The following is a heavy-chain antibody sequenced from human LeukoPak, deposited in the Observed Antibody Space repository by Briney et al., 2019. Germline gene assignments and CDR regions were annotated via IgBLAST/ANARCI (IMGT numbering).Heavy chain of an antibody. D-gene: IGHD3-22*01. CDR1: GFTFSSYS. V-gene: IGHV3-48*01. CDR3: ARHYDSSGYYYFDY. CDR2: ISSSSSTI. Sequence: GGSLRLSYAASGFTFSSYSMNWVRQAPGKGLEWVSYISSSSSTIYYADSVKGRFTISRDNAKNSLYLQMNSLRAEDTAVYYCARHYDSSGYYYFDYWGQGTLVTVSS. J-gene: IGHJ4*02.